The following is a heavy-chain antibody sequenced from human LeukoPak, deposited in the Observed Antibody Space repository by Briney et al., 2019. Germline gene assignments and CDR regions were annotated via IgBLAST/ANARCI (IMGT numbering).Heavy chain of an antibody. Sequence: GGSLRLSCVASGFTFSSYSMNWVRQAPGKGLEWVSAISGSGGSTYYADSVKGRFTISRDNSKNTLYLQMNSLRAEDTAVYYCAKEHGGSYFETDYWGQGTLVTVSS. V-gene: IGHV3-23*01. CDR2: ISGSGGST. CDR3: AKEHGGSYFETDY. CDR1: GFTFSSYS. D-gene: IGHD1-26*01. J-gene: IGHJ4*02.